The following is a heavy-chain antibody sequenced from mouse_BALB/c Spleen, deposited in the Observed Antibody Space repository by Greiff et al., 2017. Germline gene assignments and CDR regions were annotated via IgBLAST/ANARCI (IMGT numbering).Heavy chain of an antibody. D-gene: IGHD4-1*01. CDR3: ARDRGTGTSYWYFDV. CDR1: GFTFSDYG. Sequence: DVQLVESGGGLVQPGGSRKLSCAASGFTFSDYGMAWVRQAPGKGPEWVAFISNLAYSIYYADTVTGRFTISRENAKNTLYLEMSSLRSEDTAMYYCARDRGTGTSYWYFDVWGAGTTVTVSS. CDR2: ISNLAYSI. V-gene: IGHV5-15*02. J-gene: IGHJ1*01.